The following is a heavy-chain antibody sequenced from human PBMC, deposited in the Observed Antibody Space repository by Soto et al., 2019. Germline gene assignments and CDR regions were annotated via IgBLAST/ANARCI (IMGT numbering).Heavy chain of an antibody. CDR2: ISGSGGST. Sequence: GGSLRLSCAASGFTFSSYAMSWVRQAPGKGLEWVSAISGSGGSTYYADSVKGRFTISRDNSKNTLYLQMNSLRAEDTAVYYCANWEYYYDSSGYRTDFDYWGQGTLVTVSS. CDR3: ANWEYYYDSSGYRTDFDY. V-gene: IGHV3-23*01. D-gene: IGHD3-22*01. J-gene: IGHJ4*02. CDR1: GFTFSSYA.